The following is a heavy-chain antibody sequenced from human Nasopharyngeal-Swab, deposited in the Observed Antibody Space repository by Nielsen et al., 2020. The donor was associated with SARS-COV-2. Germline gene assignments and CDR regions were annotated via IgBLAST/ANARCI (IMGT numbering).Heavy chain of an antibody. D-gene: IGHD1-26*01. Sequence: WIRQPPGKGLEWVAVISYDGSNKYYADSVKGRFTISRDNSKSTLYLQMNSLRAEDTAVYYCARDWVGATNYWGQGTLVTVSS. V-gene: IGHV3-30-3*01. J-gene: IGHJ4*02. CDR2: ISYDGSNK. CDR3: ARDWVGATNY.